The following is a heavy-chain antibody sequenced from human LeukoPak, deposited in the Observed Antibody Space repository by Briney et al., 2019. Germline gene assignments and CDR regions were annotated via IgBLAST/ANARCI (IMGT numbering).Heavy chain of an antibody. D-gene: IGHD4/OR15-4a*01. CDR1: GGSFSGYY. CDR2: INHSGST. V-gene: IGHV4-34*01. CDR3: ASANVTHPYSFDY. J-gene: IGHJ4*02. Sequence: PSETLSLTCAVYGGSFSGYYWSWIRQPPGKGLEWSAEINHSGSTNYNPSLKSRVTISVDTSKNQFSLKLSSVPAADTAVYYCASANVTHPYSFDYWGQGTLVTASP.